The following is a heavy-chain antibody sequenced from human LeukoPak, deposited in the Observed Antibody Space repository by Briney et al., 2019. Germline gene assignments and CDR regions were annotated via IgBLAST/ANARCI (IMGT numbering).Heavy chain of an antibody. CDR3: AKSLNWNFES. CDR2: FGGNGGNT. CDR1: GFTFSSYA. V-gene: IGHV3-23*01. Sequence: PGGSPRLSCAASGFTFSSYAMNWVRQAPGKGLEWVSSFGGNGGNTYYADFVRGRFSISRDNSKNTLYLQMNSLRAEDTAIYFCAKSLNWNFESWGRGTLVTVAS. J-gene: IGHJ4*02. D-gene: IGHD1-1*01.